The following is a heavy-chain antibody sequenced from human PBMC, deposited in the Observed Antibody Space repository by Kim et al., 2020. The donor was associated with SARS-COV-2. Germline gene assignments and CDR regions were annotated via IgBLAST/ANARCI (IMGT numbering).Heavy chain of an antibody. CDR3: ASSSLLWFGELWFDY. V-gene: IGHV3-21*01. Sequence: DSVKGRFTISRDNAKNSLYLQMNSLRAEDTAVYYCASSSLLWFGELWFDYWGQGTLVTVSS. J-gene: IGHJ4*02. D-gene: IGHD3-10*01.